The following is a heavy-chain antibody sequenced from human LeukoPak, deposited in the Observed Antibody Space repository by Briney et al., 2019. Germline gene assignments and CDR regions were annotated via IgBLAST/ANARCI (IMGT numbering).Heavy chain of an antibody. D-gene: IGHD6-13*01. CDR3: ARALRQQLITAWFDP. CDR1: GDSINSYY. Sequence: PSETLSLTCSVSGDSINSYYWIWIRQPPGKGLEWIGYIHHSGSTNYNPSLKSRVTLSVDTSENQLSLRLTSVTAADTAVYYCARALRQQLITAWFDPWGQGTLVTVSS. V-gene: IGHV4-59*01. J-gene: IGHJ5*02. CDR2: IHHSGST.